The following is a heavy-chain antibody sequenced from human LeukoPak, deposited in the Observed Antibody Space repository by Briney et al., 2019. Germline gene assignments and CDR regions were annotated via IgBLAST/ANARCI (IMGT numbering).Heavy chain of an antibody. CDR3: SSSGRDYYYYYGMDV. D-gene: IGHD6-19*01. V-gene: IGHV3-23*01. CDR2: ISGSGGST. J-gene: IGHJ6*02. CDR1: GFTFSSYA. Sequence: PGGSLRLSCAASGFTFSSYAMSWVRQAPGKGLEWVSAISGSGGSTYYADSVKGRFTISRDNSKNTLYLQMNSLRAEDTAVYYCSSSGRDYYYYYGMDVWGQGTTVTVSS.